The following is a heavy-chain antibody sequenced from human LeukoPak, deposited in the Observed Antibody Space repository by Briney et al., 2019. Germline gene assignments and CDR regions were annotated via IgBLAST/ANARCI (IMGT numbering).Heavy chain of an antibody. CDR2: TYYRSKWYN. Sequence: SQTLSLTCAISGDSVSSNSAAWNWIRQSPSRGLEWLGRTYYRSKWYNDYAVSVKSRITINLDTSKNQFSLQLNSVTPEDTAVYYCARGFSSYDFWSGYYPEFDYWGQGTLVTVSS. J-gene: IGHJ4*02. V-gene: IGHV6-1*01. CDR3: ARGFSSYDFWSGYYPEFDY. CDR1: GDSVSSNSAA. D-gene: IGHD3-3*01.